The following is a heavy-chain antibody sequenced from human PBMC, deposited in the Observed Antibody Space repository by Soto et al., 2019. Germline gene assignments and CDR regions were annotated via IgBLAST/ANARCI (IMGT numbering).Heavy chain of an antibody. Sequence: GGSLRLSCAASGFTFSSYAMSWVRQAPGKGLEWVSAISGSGGSTYYADSVKGRFTISRDNSKDTLYLQMNSLRAEDTAVYCCARDREGRYYYYYMDVWGKGTTVTVSS. J-gene: IGHJ6*03. CDR3: ARDREGRYYYYYMDV. V-gene: IGHV3-23*01. CDR2: ISGSGGST. CDR1: GFTFSSYA.